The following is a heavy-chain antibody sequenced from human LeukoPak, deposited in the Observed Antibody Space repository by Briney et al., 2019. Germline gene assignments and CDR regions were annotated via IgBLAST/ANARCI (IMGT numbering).Heavy chain of an antibody. J-gene: IGHJ4*02. CDR1: GFTFSTYS. Sequence: GGSLRLSCAASGFTFSTYSMNWVRQAPGKGLEWVSYISRSGSTIYYADSVKGRFTISRDNAKNSLYLQMSSLRAEDTAVYYCARRVIVVGLDYWGQGTLVTVSS. V-gene: IGHV3-48*04. CDR2: ISRSGSTI. CDR3: ARRVIVVGLDY. D-gene: IGHD3-22*01.